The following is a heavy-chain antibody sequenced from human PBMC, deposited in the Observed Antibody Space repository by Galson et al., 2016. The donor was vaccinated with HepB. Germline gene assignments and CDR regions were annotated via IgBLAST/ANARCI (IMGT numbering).Heavy chain of an antibody. Sequence: CAISGDSVSSNNAGWNWIRQSPSRGLEWLGKTYYWSKWYNDYSVSLKGRITITSDTSKNQFSLHLHSVTPEDTAVYYCAREPPVVPPTYYYYMDVRGEGTTVTVSS. J-gene: IGHJ6*03. D-gene: IGHD2-2*01. CDR1: GDSVSSNNAG. V-gene: IGHV6-1*01. CDR2: TYYWSKWYN. CDR3: AREPPVVPPTYYYYMDV.